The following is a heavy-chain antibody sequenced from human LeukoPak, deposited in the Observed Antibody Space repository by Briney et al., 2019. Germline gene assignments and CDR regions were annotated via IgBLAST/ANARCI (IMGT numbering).Heavy chain of an antibody. J-gene: IGHJ4*02. D-gene: IGHD5-18*01. CDR1: GYTFTSYD. CDR3: ARAGGYSYGLDY. Sequence: VASVKVSCKASGYTFTSYDINWVRQAAGQGLEWMGWMNPNSGNTGYAQKFQGRVTITRNTSISTAYMELSGLRSEDPAVYYCARAGGYSYGLDYWGQGTLVTVSS. CDR2: MNPNSGNT. V-gene: IGHV1-8*03.